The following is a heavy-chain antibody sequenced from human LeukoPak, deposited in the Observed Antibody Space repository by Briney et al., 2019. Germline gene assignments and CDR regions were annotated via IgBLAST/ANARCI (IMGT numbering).Heavy chain of an antibody. J-gene: IGHJ4*02. V-gene: IGHV3-48*03. CDR1: GFTFSSYE. CDR3: AKGDCSSTSCPIGY. D-gene: IGHD2-2*01. Sequence: GGSLRLSCAASGFTFSSYEMNWVRQAPGKGLEWVSYISSSGSTIYYADSVKGRFTISRDNAKNSLYLQMNSLRAEDMALYYCAKGDCSSTSCPIGYWGQGTLVTVSS. CDR2: ISSSGSTI.